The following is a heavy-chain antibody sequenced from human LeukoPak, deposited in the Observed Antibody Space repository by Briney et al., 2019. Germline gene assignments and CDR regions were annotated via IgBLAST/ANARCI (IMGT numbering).Heavy chain of an antibody. D-gene: IGHD2-2*01. CDR2: INWNGGST. CDR1: GFTFDGYG. CDR3: ARGYCSSTSCYFDY. J-gene: IGHJ4*02. Sequence: PGGSLRLSCAASGFTFDGYGMSWVRQAPGKGLEWVSGINWNGGSTGYADSVKGRFTISRDNAKNSLYLQMNSLRAEDTALYYCARGYCSSTSCYFDYWGQGTLVTVSS. V-gene: IGHV3-20*04.